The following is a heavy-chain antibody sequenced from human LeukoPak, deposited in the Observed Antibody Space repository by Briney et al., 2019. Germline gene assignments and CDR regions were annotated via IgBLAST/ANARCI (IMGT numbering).Heavy chain of an antibody. D-gene: IGHD3-22*01. Sequence: ASVKVSCQASGYTFTDYYLHWVRQAPGQGLEWMGRINPNSGGTNYAQKFQDRVTMTRDTSFNTAYMELSRLRSDDTAVYYCARDHYYDSNGYDQWGQGTLVTVSS. CDR3: ARDHYYDSNGYDQ. CDR2: INPNSGGT. J-gene: IGHJ4*02. CDR1: GYTFTDYY. V-gene: IGHV1-2*06.